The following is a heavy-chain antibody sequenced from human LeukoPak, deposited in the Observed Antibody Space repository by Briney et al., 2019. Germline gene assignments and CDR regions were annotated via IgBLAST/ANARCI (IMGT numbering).Heavy chain of an antibody. V-gene: IGHV4-30-4*08. CDR2: IYCSGST. J-gene: IGHJ4*02. CDR3: ARETWEVIVDY. Sequence: SETLSLTCTVSGGSISSGGYYWSRIRQPPGKGLEWIGYIYCSGSTYYNPSHKSRVTLSVDTSNKQFSLKMRSGTAADTAVYYCARETWEVIVDYWGQGTLVTVSS. D-gene: IGHD1-26*01. CDR1: GGSISSGGYY.